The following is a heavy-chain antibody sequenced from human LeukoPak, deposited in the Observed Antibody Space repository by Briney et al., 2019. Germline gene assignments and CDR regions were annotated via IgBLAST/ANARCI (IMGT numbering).Heavy chain of an antibody. CDR1: GFIFSDYY. Sequence: GGSLRLSCTASGFIFSDYYMDWIRQAPGKGLEWVGRSRNKTKSYTTEYAAPVKGRFTISRDDSKNSLYLQMNSLKTEDSAVYYCTTGLCSGGACYSGVYWGQGTLVTVSS. CDR3: TTGLCSGGACYSGVY. V-gene: IGHV3-72*01. D-gene: IGHD2-21*02. J-gene: IGHJ4*02. CDR2: SRNKTKSYTT.